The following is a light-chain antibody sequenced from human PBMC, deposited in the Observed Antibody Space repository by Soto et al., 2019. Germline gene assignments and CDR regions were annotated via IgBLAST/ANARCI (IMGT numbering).Light chain of an antibody. V-gene: IGLV2-14*01. CDR3: SSYTSSRALV. CDR1: SSDVGGYNY. Sequence: QSALTQPASVSGSPGQSITISCTGSSSDVGGYNYVPWYQQHPGKAPKLIIYDVSSRPSGVSYRFSGSKSGNTASLTISGLQTEDEADYHCSSYTSSRALVFGGGTKLTVL. CDR2: DVS. J-gene: IGLJ2*01.